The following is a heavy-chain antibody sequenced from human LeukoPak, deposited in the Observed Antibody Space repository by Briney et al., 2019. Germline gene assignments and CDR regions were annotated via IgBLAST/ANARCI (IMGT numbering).Heavy chain of an antibody. CDR2: ISGGGEST. D-gene: IGHD3-3*01. CDR3: AKDNSILPDWLDP. J-gene: IGHJ5*02. V-gene: IGHV3-23*01. Sequence: GGSLRLSCAASGFTFSGYYMTGVRQAPGKGLEWVSGISGGGESTYYADSVKGRFTISRDNSKNTLYLQMTSLRAEDTAVYYCAKDNSILPDWLDPWGQGTLVTVSS. CDR1: GFTFSGYY.